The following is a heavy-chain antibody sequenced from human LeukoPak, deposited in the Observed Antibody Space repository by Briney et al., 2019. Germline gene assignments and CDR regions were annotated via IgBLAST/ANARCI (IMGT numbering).Heavy chain of an antibody. CDR2: INPNSGDT. Sequence: VASVKVSCKASGYSLTGYHMHWVRQAPGQGLEWMGRINPNSGDTNYAQKFQGRVTMTRDTSISTAYMELSRLRSEDTAVYYCARVNTMVTGWFDPWGQGTLVTVSS. V-gene: IGHV1-2*06. CDR1: GYSLTGYH. D-gene: IGHD5-18*01. CDR3: ARVNTMVTGWFDP. J-gene: IGHJ5*02.